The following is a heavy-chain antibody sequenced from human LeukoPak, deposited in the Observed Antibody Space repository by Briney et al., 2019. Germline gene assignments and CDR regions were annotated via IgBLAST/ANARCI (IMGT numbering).Heavy chain of an antibody. V-gene: IGHV1-24*01. CDR3: ATDEFRPFGELCFDP. Sequence: ASVKVSCKVSGYTLTELSMHWVRQAPGKGLEWMGGFDPEDGETIYAQKFQGRVTMTEDTSTDTAYMELSSLRSEDTAVYYCATDEFRPFGELCFDPWGQGTLVTVSS. J-gene: IGHJ5*02. CDR2: FDPEDGET. CDR1: GYTLTELS. D-gene: IGHD3-10*01.